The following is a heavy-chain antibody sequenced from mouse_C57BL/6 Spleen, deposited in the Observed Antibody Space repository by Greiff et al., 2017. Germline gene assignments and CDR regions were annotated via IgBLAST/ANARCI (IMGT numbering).Heavy chain of an antibody. CDR1: GYAFSSYW. D-gene: IGHD2-1*01. CDR3: ARHYYGSGYYAMDY. V-gene: IGHV1-80*01. J-gene: IGHJ4*01. Sequence: VQLQESGAELVKPGASVKISCKASGYAFSSYWMNWVKQRPGKGLEWIGQIYPGDGDTNYNGKFKGKATLTADKSSSTAYMQLSSLTSEDSAVYFCARHYYGSGYYAMDYWGQGTSVTVSS. CDR2: IYPGDGDT.